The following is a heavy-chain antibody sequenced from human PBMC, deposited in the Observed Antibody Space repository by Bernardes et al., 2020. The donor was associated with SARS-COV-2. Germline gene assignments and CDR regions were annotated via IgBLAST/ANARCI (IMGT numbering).Heavy chain of an antibody. V-gene: IGHV1-2*02. J-gene: IGHJ5*02. CDR1: GYTFTGYY. Sequence: ASVKVSCMASGYTFTGYYMHWVRQAPGQGLEWMGWINPNSGGTNYAQKFQGRVTMTRDTSISTAYMELSRLRSDDTAVYYCARGIVVVPAAILWFDPWGQGTLVTVSS. CDR2: INPNSGGT. CDR3: ARGIVVVPAAILWFDP. D-gene: IGHD2-2*01.